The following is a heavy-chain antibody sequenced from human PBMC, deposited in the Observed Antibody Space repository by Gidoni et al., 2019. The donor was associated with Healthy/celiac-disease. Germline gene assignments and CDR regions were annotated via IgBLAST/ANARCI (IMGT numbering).Heavy chain of an antibody. CDR3: TTDPTQAVAVFGNWFDP. Sequence: EVQLVESGGGLVKPGGSLRLSCAASGFTFSNAWMGWVRQAPGKGLEWVGRIKSKTDGGTTDYAAPVKGRFTISRDDSKNTLYLQMNSLKTEDTAVYYCTTDPTQAVAVFGNWFDPWGQGTLVTVSS. D-gene: IGHD6-19*01. J-gene: IGHJ5*02. V-gene: IGHV3-15*01. CDR1: GFTFSNAW. CDR2: IKSKTDGGTT.